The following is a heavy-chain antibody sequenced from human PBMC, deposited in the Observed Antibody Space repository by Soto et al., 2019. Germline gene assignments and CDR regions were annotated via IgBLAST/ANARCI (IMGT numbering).Heavy chain of an antibody. CDR3: ARHSDLGVERPFDI. D-gene: IGHD2-21*01. V-gene: IGHV5-51*01. CDR1: GYRFNTYW. CDR2: VYPDDSDT. J-gene: IGHJ3*02. Sequence: EVQLVQSGAEVKKHGESLKISCQASGYRFNTYWIGWVRQMPGKGLEWMGIVYPDDSDTRYSPSFQGQVTFSVDKSSNTAYLQWNNLRTSDTAMYYCARHSDLGVERPFDIWGQGTMITVSS.